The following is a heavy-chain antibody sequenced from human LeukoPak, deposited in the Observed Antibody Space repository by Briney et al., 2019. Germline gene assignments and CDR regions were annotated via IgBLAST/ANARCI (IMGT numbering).Heavy chain of an antibody. CDR3: ARDHYSRNDY. D-gene: IGHD6-13*01. Sequence: PGGSLRLSCAASGFTFSTYSMTWVRQAPGKGLEWISYISGSSSTIYYADSVKGRFTISRDNAKNSLYLQMNSLRDEDTAVYYCARDHYSRNDYWGRGTLVTVSS. CDR1: GFTFSTYS. CDR2: ISGSSSTI. J-gene: IGHJ4*02. V-gene: IGHV3-48*02.